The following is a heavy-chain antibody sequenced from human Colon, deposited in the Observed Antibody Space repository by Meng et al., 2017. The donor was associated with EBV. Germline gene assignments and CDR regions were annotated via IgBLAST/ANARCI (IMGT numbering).Heavy chain of an antibody. J-gene: IGHJ4*02. D-gene: IGHD2-2*01. Sequence: QVHLRESGPGLVKPSETLSLTCSVSGGSVSSETYYWNWIRQPPGKALEWIGYVSYSGGTNYNPSLKNRVTISVDTSKNQVSLRLSSVTAADTAVFYCARAVGPDCSSTSCPFDYWGQGTLVTVSS. CDR3: ARAVGPDCSSTSCPFDY. CDR2: VSYSGGT. V-gene: IGHV4-61*01. CDR1: GGSVSSETYY.